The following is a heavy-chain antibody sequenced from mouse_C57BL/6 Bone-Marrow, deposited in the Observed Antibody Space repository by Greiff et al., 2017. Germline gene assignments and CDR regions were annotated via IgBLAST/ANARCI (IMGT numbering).Heavy chain of an antibody. CDR2: IYPGSGST. Sequence: QVQLQQPGAELVKPGASVKMSCKASGYTFTGYWITWVKQRPGQSLEWIGDIYPGSGSTNYNEKFKCKATLTVDTSSSTAYMQLSSLTSEDSAVYYHAIPYYSNYLYFDVWGTGTTVTV. V-gene: IGHV1-55*01. CDR1: GYTFTGYW. D-gene: IGHD2-5*01. J-gene: IGHJ1*03. CDR3: AIPYYSNYLYFDV.